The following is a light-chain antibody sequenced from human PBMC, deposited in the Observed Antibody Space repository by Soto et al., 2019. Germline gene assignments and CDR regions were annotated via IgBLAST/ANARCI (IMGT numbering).Light chain of an antibody. CDR1: RDIDNY. CDR2: DAS. J-gene: IGKJ1*01. V-gene: IGKV1-33*01. CDR3: QQYNSYPWT. Sequence: IQMTQSPSSLSASVGDRVTITCQASRDIDNYLNWYQQKPGKAPNLLIYDASNLETGVPLRFSGSRSGTHFTLTISSLQPEDIGTYYCQQYNSYPWTFGQGTKVEIK.